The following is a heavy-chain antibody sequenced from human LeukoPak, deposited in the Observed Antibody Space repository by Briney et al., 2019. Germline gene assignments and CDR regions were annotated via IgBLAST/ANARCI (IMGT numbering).Heavy chain of an antibody. D-gene: IGHD6-13*01. V-gene: IGHV3-66*01. Sequence: GGSLRLSCAASGFTVSTNYMSWVRRAPGKGLEWVSVIYSGGTTYYADSVKGRFTISRDISKNTLYLQMNSLRAEDTAVYYCARDRGGSRSDCWGQGTLVTVSS. CDR2: IYSGGTT. CDR1: GFTVSTNY. CDR3: ARDRGGSRSDC. J-gene: IGHJ4*02.